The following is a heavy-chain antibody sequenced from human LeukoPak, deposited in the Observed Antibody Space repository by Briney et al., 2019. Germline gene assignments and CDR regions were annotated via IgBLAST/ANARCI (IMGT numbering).Heavy chain of an antibody. CDR1: GYTFTSYY. D-gene: IGHD3-22*01. V-gene: IGHV1-46*01. Sequence: ASVKVSCKASGYTFTSYYIHWVRQAPGQGLEWMGIINTSGGSTTYAQKFQGRVTVTRDTSTSTVYMELSSLRSEDTAVYFRARTFYYDSSGGAFDIWGQGTMVTVSS. CDR2: INTSGGST. J-gene: IGHJ3*02. CDR3: ARTFYYDSSGGAFDI.